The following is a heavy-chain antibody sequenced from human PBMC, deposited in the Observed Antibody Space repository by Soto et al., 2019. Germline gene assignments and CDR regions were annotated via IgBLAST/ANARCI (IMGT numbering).Heavy chain of an antibody. V-gene: IGHV6-1*01. CDR1: GDSVSSNSAA. CDR2: TYYRSRWYT. CDR3: AGTTSLQLYYMDV. J-gene: IGHJ6*03. Sequence: QVQLQQSGPGLVRPSQTLSLTCAISGDSVSSNSAAWNWIRQSPSRGLEWLGRTYYRSRWYTDYAVSVKSRITVNPGTSKNQFSLHLNSVAPEDTAVYYCAGTTSLQLYYMDVWDKGTTVTVSS. D-gene: IGHD1-7*01.